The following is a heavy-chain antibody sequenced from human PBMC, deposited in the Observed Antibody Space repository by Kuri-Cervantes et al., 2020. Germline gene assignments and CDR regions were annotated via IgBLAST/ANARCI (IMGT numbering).Heavy chain of an antibody. V-gene: IGHV3-11*01. Sequence: GESLKISCAASGFTFSDYYMSWIRQAPGKGLEWVSYISSSGSAIYYADSVKGRFTISRDNAKNSLYLQMNSLRAEDTAVYYCAKDPRTSNWFDPWGQGTLVTVSS. J-gene: IGHJ5*02. CDR1: GFTFSDYY. CDR3: AKDPRTSNWFDP. CDR2: ISSSGSAI. D-gene: IGHD1-14*01.